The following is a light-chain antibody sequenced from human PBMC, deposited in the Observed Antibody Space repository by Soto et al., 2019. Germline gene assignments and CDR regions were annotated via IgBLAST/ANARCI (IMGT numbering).Light chain of an antibody. Sequence: EIVLTQSPGTLSLSPGERATLSCRTSQSVSSSYLAWYQQKPGQAPRLLIYGASTRATGIPDRFSGGGSGTDFTLTISRLDPEDFAVYYCQQYVTSFWTFGQGTKV. CDR3: QQYVTSFWT. J-gene: IGKJ1*01. CDR2: GAS. V-gene: IGKV3-20*01. CDR1: QSVSSSY.